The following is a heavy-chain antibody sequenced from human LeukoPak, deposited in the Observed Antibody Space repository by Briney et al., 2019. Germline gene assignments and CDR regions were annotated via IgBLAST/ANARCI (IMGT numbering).Heavy chain of an antibody. CDR2: INHSGST. Sequence: SETLCLTCAVYGGSFSGYYWSWIRQPPGKGLEWIGEINHSGSTNYNPSLKSRVTISVDTSKNQFSLKLSSVTAADTAVYYCARGRSTWGQGTLVTVSS. CDR3: ARGRST. D-gene: IGHD2-15*01. CDR1: GGSFSGYY. V-gene: IGHV4-34*01. J-gene: IGHJ5*02.